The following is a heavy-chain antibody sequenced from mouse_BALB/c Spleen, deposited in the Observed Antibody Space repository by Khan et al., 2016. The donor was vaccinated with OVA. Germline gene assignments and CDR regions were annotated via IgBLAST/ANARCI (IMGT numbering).Heavy chain of an antibody. Sequence: VQLQESGAELAKPGASVKMSCKASGYTFTSYWMHWVKQRPGQGLEWIGYINPTTDYTEYNQIFKDKATLTADKSSSTAYMQLSSLTSEDSAAYYCVNYGSSSAWFTYWGEGTLVTVSA. CDR2: INPTTDYT. D-gene: IGHD1-1*01. CDR1: GYTFTSYW. V-gene: IGHV1-7*01. CDR3: VNYGSSSAWFTY. J-gene: IGHJ3*01.